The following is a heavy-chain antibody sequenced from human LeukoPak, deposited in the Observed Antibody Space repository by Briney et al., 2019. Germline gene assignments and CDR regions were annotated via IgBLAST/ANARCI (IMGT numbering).Heavy chain of an antibody. CDR1: GGSFSGYY. CDR3: ARGFPRCSYGLAFQH. D-gene: IGHD5-18*01. CDR2: INHSGST. J-gene: IGHJ1*01. Sequence: SETLSLTCAVYGGSFSGYYWSWIRQPPGKGLEWIGEINHSGSTNYNPSLKSRVTISVDTSKNQFSLKLSSVTAADTAVYYCARGFPRCSYGLAFQHWGQGTLVTVSS. V-gene: IGHV4-34*01.